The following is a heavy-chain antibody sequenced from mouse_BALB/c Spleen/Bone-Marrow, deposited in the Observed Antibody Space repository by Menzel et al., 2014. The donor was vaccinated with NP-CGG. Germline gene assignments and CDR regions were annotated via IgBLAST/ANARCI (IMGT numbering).Heavy chain of an antibody. CDR3: ATYDGYCFDY. D-gene: IGHD2-3*01. CDR2: ISYSGST. V-gene: IGHV3-8*02. J-gene: IGHJ2*01. Sequence: EVKLMESGPSLVKPSQTLSLTCSVTGDSIXSGYWNWIRKFPGNKLEYMGYISYSGSTYYNPSLKSRLSITRDTSKNQYYLQLNSVTTEDTATYYCATYDGYCFDYWGQGTTLTVSS. CDR1: GDSIXSGY.